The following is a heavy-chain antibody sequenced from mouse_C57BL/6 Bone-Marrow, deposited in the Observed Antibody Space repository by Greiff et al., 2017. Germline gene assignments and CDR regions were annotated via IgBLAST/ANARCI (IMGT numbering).Heavy chain of an antibody. CDR2: FYPRSGNT. Sequence: QVQLQQSGAELARPGASVKLSCKASGYTFTSYGISWVKQRTGQGLEWIGEFYPRSGNTYYNEKFKGKATLTADKSSSTAYMELRSLTSEDSAVYFCARRGDLLWYPWFADWGKGTLVTVSA. V-gene: IGHV1-81*01. CDR1: GYTFTSYG. D-gene: IGHD2-1*01. J-gene: IGHJ3*01. CDR3: ARRGDLLWYPWFAD.